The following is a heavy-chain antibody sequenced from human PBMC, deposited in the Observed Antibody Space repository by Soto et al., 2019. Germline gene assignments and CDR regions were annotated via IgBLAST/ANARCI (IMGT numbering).Heavy chain of an antibody. CDR1: GGSISSGGYY. V-gene: IGHV4-31*03. CDR3: ARGGRRSPGMDV. CDR2: IYYSGSP. Sequence: QVQLQESGPGLVKPSQTLSLTCTVSGGSISSGGYYWSWIRQHPGKGLEWIGYIYYSGSPYYNPSLKRRVTLSVDTSKNQFSLKLSSVTAADTAVYYCARGGRRSPGMDVWGQGTTVTVSS. J-gene: IGHJ6*02.